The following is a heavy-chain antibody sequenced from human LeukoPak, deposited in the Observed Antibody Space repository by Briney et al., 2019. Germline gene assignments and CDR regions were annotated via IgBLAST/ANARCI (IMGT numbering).Heavy chain of an antibody. V-gene: IGHV1-69*05. CDR1: GGTFSSYA. CDR2: IIPIFGTA. CDR3: AKEYSSSSGCMDV. D-gene: IGHD6-6*01. J-gene: IGHJ6*03. Sequence: ASVKVSCKASGGTFSSYAISWVRQAPGQGLEWMGGIIPIFGTANYAQKFQGRVTITTDESTSTAYMELSSLRSEDTAVYYCAKEYSSSSGCMDVWGKGTTVTVSS.